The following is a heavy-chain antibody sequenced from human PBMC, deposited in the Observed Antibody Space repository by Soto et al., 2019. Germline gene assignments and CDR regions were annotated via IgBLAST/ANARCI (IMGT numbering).Heavy chain of an antibody. CDR2: VSPPFRTS. CDR1: GVSFNNNG. D-gene: IGHD3-10*01. Sequence: QVQLVQSGAEVKKPGSSVKVSCKTSGVSFNNNGIGWVRQAPGHGLEWMGGVSPPFRTSNYARKFQGRISITADASTGTVHMELSSLTSEDTAQYYCARVLYYGSGSYSPYGMDVWGQGTMVTVSS. V-gene: IGHV1-69*01. CDR3: ARVLYYGSGSYSPYGMDV. J-gene: IGHJ6*02.